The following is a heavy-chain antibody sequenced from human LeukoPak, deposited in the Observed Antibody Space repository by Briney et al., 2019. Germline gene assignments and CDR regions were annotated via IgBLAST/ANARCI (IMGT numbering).Heavy chain of an antibody. CDR2: ISAYNGNT. CDR3: ARELAAAGTGGGYYYYYGMDV. J-gene: IGHJ6*02. CDR1: GYTFTSYG. D-gene: IGHD6-13*01. V-gene: IGHV1-18*01. Sequence: ATVKVSCKASGYTFTSYGISWVRQAPGQGLEWMGCISAYNGNTNYAQKLQGRVTMTTDPSTSTAYMELRSLRSDDTAVYYCARELAAAGTGGGYYYYYGMDVWGQGTTVTVSS.